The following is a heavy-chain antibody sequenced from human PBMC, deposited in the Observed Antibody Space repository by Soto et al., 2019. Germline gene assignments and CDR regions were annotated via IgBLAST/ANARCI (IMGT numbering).Heavy chain of an antibody. CDR3: ARGTKTPRTVAANNWFDP. CDR2: IYYSGST. V-gene: IGHV4-59*01. J-gene: IGHJ5*02. D-gene: IGHD6-19*01. CDR1: GGSISSYY. Sequence: SETLSLTCTVTGGSISSYYWSWIRQPPGKGLEWIGYIYYSGSTNYNPSLKSRVTISVDTSKNQFSLKLSSVTAADTAVYYCARGTKTPRTVAANNWFDPWGQGTLVTVS.